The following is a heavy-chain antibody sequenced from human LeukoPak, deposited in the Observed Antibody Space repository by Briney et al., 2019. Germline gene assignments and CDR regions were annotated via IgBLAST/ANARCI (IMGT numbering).Heavy chain of an antibody. V-gene: IGHV1-18*04. Sequence: ASVKVSCKASGYTFTSYGISWVRQAPGQGLEWMGWISAYNGNTNYAQKLQGRVTMTTDTSTSTACMELRSLRSDDTAVYYCARAYGRSSTSWKFDYWGQGTLVTVSS. CDR2: ISAYNGNT. CDR1: GYTFTSYG. J-gene: IGHJ4*02. D-gene: IGHD2-2*01. CDR3: ARAYGRSSTSWKFDY.